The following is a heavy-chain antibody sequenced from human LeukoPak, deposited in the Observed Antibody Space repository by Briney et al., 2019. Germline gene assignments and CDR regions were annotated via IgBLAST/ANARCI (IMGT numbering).Heavy chain of an antibody. Sequence: SETLSLTCAVYGGSFTVYYWSWIRQPPGKGLEWIGEGDHTGGTKYNPSLKSRVTISADSSKNQFSLKWYSVTAADTGLYYCAKNGQRGFSFDPWGQGTLVIVAS. CDR2: GDHTGGT. CDR3: AKNGQRGFSFDP. D-gene: IGHD2-8*01. CDR1: GGSFTVYY. J-gene: IGHJ5*02. V-gene: IGHV4-34*01.